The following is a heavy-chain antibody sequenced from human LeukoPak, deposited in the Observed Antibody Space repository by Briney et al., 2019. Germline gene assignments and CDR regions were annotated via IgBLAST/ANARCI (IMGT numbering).Heavy chain of an antibody. CDR1: GYTFTSYA. CDR3: ARPHAPSGSYFPFDY. V-gene: IGHV1-3*01. CDR2: INAGNGNT. D-gene: IGHD1-26*01. J-gene: IGHJ4*02. Sequence: ASVKVSCKASGYTFTSYAMHWVRQAAGQRLEWMGWINAGNGNTKYSQKFQGRVTITRDTSASTAYMELSSLRSEDTAVYYCARPHAPSGSYFPFDYWGQGTLVTVSS.